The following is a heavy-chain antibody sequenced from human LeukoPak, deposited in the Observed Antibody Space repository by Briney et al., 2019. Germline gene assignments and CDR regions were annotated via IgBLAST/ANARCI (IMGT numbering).Heavy chain of an antibody. J-gene: IGHJ6*02. CDR1: GGSFSGYY. V-gene: IGHV4-34*01. D-gene: IGHD4-17*01. Sequence: SETLPLTCAVYGGSFSGYYWSWIRQPPGKGLEWIGEINHSGSTNYNPSLKSRVTISVDTSKNQFSLKLSSATAADTAVYYCAATYGDYFPFYYYYGMDVWGQGTTVTVSS. CDR2: INHSGST. CDR3: AATYGDYFPFYYYYGMDV.